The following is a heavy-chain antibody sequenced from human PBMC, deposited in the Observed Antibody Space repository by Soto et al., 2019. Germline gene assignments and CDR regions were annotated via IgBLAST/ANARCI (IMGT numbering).Heavy chain of an antibody. CDR2: IYYSGST. V-gene: IGHV4-31*03. D-gene: IGHD2-21*01. J-gene: IGHJ4*02. Sequence: PSETLSLTCTVSGGSISSGGYYWSWIRQHPGKGLEWIWYIYYSGSTYYNPSLKSRVTISVDTSKNQFSLKLSSVTAADTAVYYCARELMWPYFDYWGQGTLVTVSS. CDR3: ARELMWPYFDY. CDR1: GGSISSGGYY.